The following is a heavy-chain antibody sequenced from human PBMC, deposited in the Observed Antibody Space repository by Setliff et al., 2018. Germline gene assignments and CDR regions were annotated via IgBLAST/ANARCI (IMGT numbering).Heavy chain of an antibody. CDR1: GFTFSNYA. D-gene: IGHD3-16*01. CDR2: ISSSGSNT. CDR3: ARQTLGGTYSVPWFGP. V-gene: IGHV3-23*01. J-gene: IGHJ5*02. Sequence: HPGGSLRLSCAASGFTFSNYAMSWVRQAPGKGLEWVSSISSSGSNTFYADSVKGRFTISRDSSKHTLYLQMNSLRAEDTALYYCARQTLGGTYSVPWFGPWGQGTLVTVSS.